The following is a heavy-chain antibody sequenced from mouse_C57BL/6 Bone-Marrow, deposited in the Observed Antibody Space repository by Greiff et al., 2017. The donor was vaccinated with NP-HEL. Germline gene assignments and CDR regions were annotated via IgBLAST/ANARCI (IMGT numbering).Heavy chain of an antibody. CDR2: ILPSIGST. V-gene: IGHV15-2*01. CDR1: DSEVFPIAY. CDR3: AGPYNYGSDWYVDV. Sequence: QVQLQQSGSELRSPGSSVKLSCKDFDSEVFPIAYMSWVRQQPGHGFEWIGGILPSIGSTIYGEKFEDKATLDADTQTNTAYWELNSLTSEDSAICYCAGPYNYGSDWYVDVWGTGTTVTVSS. J-gene: IGHJ1*03. D-gene: IGHD1-1*01.